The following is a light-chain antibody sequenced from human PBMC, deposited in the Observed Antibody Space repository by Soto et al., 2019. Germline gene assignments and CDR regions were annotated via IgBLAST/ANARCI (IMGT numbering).Light chain of an antibody. CDR2: EGS. V-gene: IGLV2-23*01. J-gene: IGLJ1*01. CDR3: CSYAGSSPHYV. CDR1: SSDVGSYDL. Sequence: QSVLTQPASVSGSPGQSITISCTGTSSDVGSYDLVSWYQQHSGKAPKLMIYEGSKRPSGVSNRFSGSKSGNTASLTISGLQAEDEAEYDCCSYAGSSPHYVFGTGAKLTVL.